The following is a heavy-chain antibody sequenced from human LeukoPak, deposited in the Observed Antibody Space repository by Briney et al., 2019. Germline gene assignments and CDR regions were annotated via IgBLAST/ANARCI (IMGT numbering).Heavy chain of an antibody. D-gene: IGHD3-22*01. J-gene: IGHJ4*02. CDR2: VIHSGTT. Sequence: SETLSLTCTVAGGSITGRTYYWGWIRQPPGKGLEWIVSVIHSGTTYYNPSLRSRVTVSMDTSKKQFSLRLSSVTAADTAVYYCARPDYDSSCHRRDYYSDYWSQETLVTVSS. CDR1: GGSITGRTYY. CDR3: ARPDYDSSCHRRDYYSDY. V-gene: IGHV4-39*01.